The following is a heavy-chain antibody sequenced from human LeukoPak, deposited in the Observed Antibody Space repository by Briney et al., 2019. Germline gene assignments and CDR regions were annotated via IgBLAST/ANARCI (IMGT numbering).Heavy chain of an antibody. CDR3: ARSRGYSYGSYFDY. D-gene: IGHD5-18*01. CDR2: INHSGST. CDR1: GESFSGYY. J-gene: IGHJ4*02. Sequence: SETLSLTCAVYGESFSGYYWSWLRQPPGKGLEWVGEINHSGSTNYNPSLKSRVTISVDTSKNQFSLKLSSVTAADTAVYYCARSRGYSYGSYFDYWGQGTLVTVSS. V-gene: IGHV4-34*01.